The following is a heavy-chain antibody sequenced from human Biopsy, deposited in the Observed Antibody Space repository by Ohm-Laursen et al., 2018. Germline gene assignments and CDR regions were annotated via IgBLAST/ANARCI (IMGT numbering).Heavy chain of an antibody. J-gene: IGHJ6*02. Sequence: SETLSLTCTVSGGSVSDSFHFWSWIRQPPGKGLEWIGDVYYSGTTNYNPSLKSRLTISVDTSKNQFSLNLNSVTAPDTAVYFCARDVKRYCSGTSCYSGYFGMDVWGQGTTVTVS. CDR1: GGSVSDSFHF. D-gene: IGHD2-2*01. CDR3: ARDVKRYCSGTSCYSGYFGMDV. CDR2: VYYSGTT. V-gene: IGHV4-61*01.